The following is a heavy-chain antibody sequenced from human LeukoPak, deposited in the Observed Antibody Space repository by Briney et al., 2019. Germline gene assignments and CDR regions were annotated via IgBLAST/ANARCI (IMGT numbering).Heavy chain of an antibody. CDR3: ARRAGVYCSGGRCYYFDY. CDR1: GDSFTNYW. V-gene: IGHV5-51*01. D-gene: IGHD2-15*01. J-gene: IGHJ4*02. CDR2: IYLGDSDT. Sequence: GESLKISCKGSGDSFTNYWIAWVRQMPGKGLEWMGIIYLGDSDTRYSPSFQGQVTISADKSISTAYLQWSSLKDSDTAMYYCARRAGVYCSGGRCYYFDYWSQGTLVTVSS.